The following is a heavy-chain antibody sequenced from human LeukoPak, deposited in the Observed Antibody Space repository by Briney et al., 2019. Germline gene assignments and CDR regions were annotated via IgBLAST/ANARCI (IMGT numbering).Heavy chain of an antibody. CDR3: ASISHVWSGYYTVHFDY. CDR1: GYTFADYF. V-gene: IGHV1-2*02. Sequence: ASVKVSCKTSGYTFADYFMHWVRQAPGQGLEWMGWINPNSGDTNYAQKFQGRVTMTRDTSISTAYMDLNRLRSDDTAVYYCASISHVWSGYYTVHFDYWGQGTLVTVSS. CDR2: INPNSGDT. J-gene: IGHJ4*02. D-gene: IGHD3-3*02.